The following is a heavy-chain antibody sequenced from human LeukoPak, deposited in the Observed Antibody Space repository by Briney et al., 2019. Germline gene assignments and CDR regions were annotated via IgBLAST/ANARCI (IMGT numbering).Heavy chain of an antibody. D-gene: IGHD2-21*01. CDR3: ARVPSIYYYGMDV. CDR2: IYYSGST. Sequence: PSETLFLTCTVSGGSISSYYWSWIRQPPGKGLEWIGYIYYSGSTNYNPSLKGRVTISVDTSKNQFSLKLSSVTAADTAVYYCARVPSIYYYGMDVWGQGTTVTVSS. CDR1: GGSISSYY. J-gene: IGHJ6*02. V-gene: IGHV4-59*08.